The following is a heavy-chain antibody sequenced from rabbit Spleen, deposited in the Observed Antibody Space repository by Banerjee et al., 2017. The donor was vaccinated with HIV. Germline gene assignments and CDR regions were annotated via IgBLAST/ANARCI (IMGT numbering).Heavy chain of an antibody. CDR3: ARAGGSSPGAAYFKL. Sequence: QEQLEESGGGLVKPEGSLTLTCKASGVSFSDRDVMCWVRQAPGKGLEWIACINTATGKAVYASWAKGRFTISKTLSTTVTLQMTSLTAADTATYFCARAGGSSPGAAYFKLWGPGTLVTVS. V-gene: IGHV1S45*01. D-gene: IGHD8-1*01. CDR2: INTATGKA. J-gene: IGHJ4*01. CDR1: GVSFSDRDV.